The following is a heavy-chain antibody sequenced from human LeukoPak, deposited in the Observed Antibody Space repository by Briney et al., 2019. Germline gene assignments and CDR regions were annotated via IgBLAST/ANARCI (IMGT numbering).Heavy chain of an antibody. CDR2: IIPIFGTA. D-gene: IGHD6-19*01. V-gene: IGHV1-69*13. Sequence: SVKVSCKASGGTFSSYAISWVRQAPGQGLEWMGGIIPIFGTANYAQKFQGRVTITADESTSTAYMELSSLRSEDTAMYYCARSYSSGWYSFLRAPFDPWGQGTLVTVSS. CDR3: ARSYSSGWYSFLRAPFDP. CDR1: GGTFSSYA. J-gene: IGHJ5*02.